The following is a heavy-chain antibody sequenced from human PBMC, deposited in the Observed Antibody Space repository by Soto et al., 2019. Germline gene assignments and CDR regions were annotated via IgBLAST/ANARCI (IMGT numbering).Heavy chain of an antibody. V-gene: IGHV4-39*07. CDR1: GGSISSSSYY. CDR3: ARDSSYSLYSSVWYNLDY. Sequence: SETLSLTCTVSGGSISSSSYYWGWIRQPPGKGLEWIGSIYYSGSTYYNPSLKSRVTISVDTSKNQFSLKLSSVTAADTAVYYCARDSSYSLYSSVWYNLDYWGQGTLVTVSS. D-gene: IGHD6-19*01. J-gene: IGHJ4*02. CDR2: IYYSGST.